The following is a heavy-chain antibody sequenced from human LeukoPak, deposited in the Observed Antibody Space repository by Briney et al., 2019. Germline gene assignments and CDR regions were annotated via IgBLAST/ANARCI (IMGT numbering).Heavy chain of an antibody. D-gene: IGHD2-2*01. CDR3: AKGGNVVPAAMNTVDDAFDI. Sequence: GATVKISCKASGYTFTDYYMHWVQQAPGKGLEWMGRVDPEDGETIYAEKFQGRVTITADTSTDTAYMELSSLRSEDTAVYYCAKGGNVVPAAMNTVDDAFDIWGQGTMVTVSS. V-gene: IGHV1-69-2*01. CDR2: VDPEDGET. J-gene: IGHJ3*02. CDR1: GYTFTDYY.